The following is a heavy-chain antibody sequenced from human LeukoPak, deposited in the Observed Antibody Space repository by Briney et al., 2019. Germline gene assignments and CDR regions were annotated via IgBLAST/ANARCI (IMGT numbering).Heavy chain of an antibody. CDR3: ARGGIAVAGSWTPADY. V-gene: IGHV1-69*13. CDR2: VIPIFGTA. D-gene: IGHD6-19*01. CDR1: GGTFSSYA. J-gene: IGHJ4*02. Sequence: SSVKVSCKASGGTFSSYAISWVRQAPGQGLEWMGGVIPIFGTANYAQKFQGRVTITADESTSTAYMELSSLRSEDTAVYYCARGGIAVAGSWTPADYWGQGTLVTVSS.